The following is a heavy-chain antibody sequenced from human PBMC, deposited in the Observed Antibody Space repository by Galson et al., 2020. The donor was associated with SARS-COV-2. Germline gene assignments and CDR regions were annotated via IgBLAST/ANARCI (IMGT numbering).Heavy chain of an antibody. CDR3: ARQGVNMIVLVTVPGWYFDL. D-gene: IGHD3-22*01. Sequence: SETLSLTCTVSGYSVSTTNYWGWVRQPPGRGLEWIGSVYPSGTTYYNPSLTSRVTISVVTSKNQFPLRLDSVTAADTALYYCARQGVNMIVLVTVPGWYFDLWGRGTLVTVSS. CDR2: VYPSGTT. CDR1: GYSVSTTNY. V-gene: IGHV4-38-2*02. J-gene: IGHJ2*01.